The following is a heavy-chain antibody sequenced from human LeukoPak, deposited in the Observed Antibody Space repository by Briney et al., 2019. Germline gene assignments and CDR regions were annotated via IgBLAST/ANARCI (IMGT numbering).Heavy chain of an antibody. CDR2: IKQDGSEK. CDR1: GFTFSSYW. J-gene: IGHJ3*02. Sequence: GGSLRLSCAASGFTFSSYWMSWVRQAPGKGLEWVANIKQDGSEKYYVDSVKGRFTISRDNAKNSLYLQMNSLRAEDTAVYYCARTKDIVVVPAVPAPPYDAFDIWGQGTMVTVSS. V-gene: IGHV3-7*01. D-gene: IGHD2-2*01. CDR3: ARTKDIVVVPAVPAPPYDAFDI.